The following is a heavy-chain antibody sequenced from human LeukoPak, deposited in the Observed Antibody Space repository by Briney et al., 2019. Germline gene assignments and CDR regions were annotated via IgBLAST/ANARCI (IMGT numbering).Heavy chain of an antibody. Sequence: ASVKVSCKASGYTFTRYYMHWVRQAPGQGLEWMGWINPNNGDTNYAQKFQGRVTMTRVTSITTTYMELSSLRSDDTAVYYCARGVKMDVWGKGTTVTVSS. D-gene: IGHD3-16*02. J-gene: IGHJ6*04. V-gene: IGHV1-2*02. CDR2: INPNNGDT. CDR3: ARGVKMDV. CDR1: GYTFTRYY.